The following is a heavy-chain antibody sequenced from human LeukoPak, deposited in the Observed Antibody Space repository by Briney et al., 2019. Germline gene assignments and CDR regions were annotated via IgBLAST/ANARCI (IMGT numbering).Heavy chain of an antibody. CDR2: ISSSSSYI. Sequence: GGSLRLSCAASGFTFSSYSMNWVRQAPGKGLEWVSSISSSSSYIYYADSVKGRFTISRDNAKNSLYLQMNSLRAEDTAVYYCARYTMVRGVIQDYWGQGTLVTVSS. J-gene: IGHJ4*02. CDR1: GFTFSSYS. CDR3: ARYTMVRGVIQDY. D-gene: IGHD3-10*01. V-gene: IGHV3-21*01.